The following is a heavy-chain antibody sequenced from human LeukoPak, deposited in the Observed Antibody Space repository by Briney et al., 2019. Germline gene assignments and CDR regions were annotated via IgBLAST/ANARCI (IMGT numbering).Heavy chain of an antibody. J-gene: IGHJ4*02. CDR2: IYTSGST. Sequence: SETLSLTCTVSGDSISSYYCGWIRHPAGKGMEWLGRIYTSGSTNYNPSIKSRVTMSVDTSKNQFPLKLSSVTAAHTAVYYCAREAGGSYGYSWYFDYWGQGTLVTVSP. CDR3: AREAGGSYGYSWYFDY. CDR1: GDSISSYY. V-gene: IGHV4-4*07. D-gene: IGHD5-18*01.